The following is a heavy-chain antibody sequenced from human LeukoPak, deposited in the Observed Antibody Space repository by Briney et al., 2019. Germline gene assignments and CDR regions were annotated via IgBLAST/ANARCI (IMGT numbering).Heavy chain of an antibody. V-gene: IGHV4-39*01. Sequence: SETLSLTCTVSGGSISSSSYYWGWIRQPPGKGLEWIGSIYYSGSTYYNPSLKSRVTISVDTSKNQFSLKLSSVTAADTAVYYCARHVDLLWFGELGYNWFDPWGQGTLVTVSS. D-gene: IGHD3-10*01. J-gene: IGHJ5*02. CDR1: GGSISSSSYY. CDR3: ARHVDLLWFGELGYNWFDP. CDR2: IYYSGST.